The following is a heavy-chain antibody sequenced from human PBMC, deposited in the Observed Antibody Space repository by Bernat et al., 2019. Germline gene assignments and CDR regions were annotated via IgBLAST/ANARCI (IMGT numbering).Heavy chain of an antibody. V-gene: IGHV4-34*01. J-gene: IGHJ6*03. CDR1: GGSFSGYY. CDR3: AREQTELFHDFWSGYEGRYYYFYYMDV. D-gene: IGHD3-3*01. CDR2: INHSGST. Sequence: QVQLQQWGAGLLKPSETLSLTCAVYGGSFSGYYWSWIRQPPGKGLEWIGEINHSGSTDYNPSLATRVTISIDSSRNQFSLKRSSVTAADTAVYYCAREQTELFHDFWSGYEGRYYYFYYMDVWGEGTAVTVSS.